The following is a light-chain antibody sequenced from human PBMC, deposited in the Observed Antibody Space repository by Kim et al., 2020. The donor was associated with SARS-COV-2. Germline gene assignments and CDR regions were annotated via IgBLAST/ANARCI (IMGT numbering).Light chain of an antibody. CDR2: DVS. Sequence: LSPGERATLSCRASKSVSSCYLAWYQQKPGQAHRLLIYDVSNRATGIPDRSTGSGSAPDFTLTITRLDPDDLVLYPSQPYRSAPYTFGQGTKLEI. CDR1: KSVSSCY. J-gene: IGKJ2*01. V-gene: IGKV3-20*01. CDR3: QPYRSAPYT.